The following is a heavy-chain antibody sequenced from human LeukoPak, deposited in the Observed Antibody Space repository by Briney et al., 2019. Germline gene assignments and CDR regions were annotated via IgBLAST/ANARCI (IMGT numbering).Heavy chain of an antibody. V-gene: IGHV4-31*03. Sequence: SETLSPTCTVSGGSISSGAYYWSWVRQLPEKGLDWIGYIGYTGDTYYNPSLRSRTTISKDTSKTQFSLRLNSLTAADTAVYYCARGDIGGSGVPMDVWGQGTTVTVSS. CDR3: ARGDIGGSGVPMDV. D-gene: IGHD3-10*01. CDR2: IGYTGDT. CDR1: GGSISSGAYY. J-gene: IGHJ6*02.